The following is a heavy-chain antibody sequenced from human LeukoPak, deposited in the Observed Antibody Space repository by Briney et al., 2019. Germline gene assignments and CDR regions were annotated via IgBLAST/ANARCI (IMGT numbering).Heavy chain of an antibody. D-gene: IGHD1-26*01. V-gene: IGHV3-7*01. CDR1: EFTFNSYW. CDR3: ARDPYSGMYSAFYYYYMDV. Sequence: GGSLRLSCAASEFTFNSYWMSWVRQAPGKGLEWVANIKQDGSEKYYVDSVKGRFTISRDNAKNSLYLQMNSLRAEDTAVYYCARDPYSGMYSAFYYYYMDVWGKGATVTVSS. CDR2: IKQDGSEK. J-gene: IGHJ6*03.